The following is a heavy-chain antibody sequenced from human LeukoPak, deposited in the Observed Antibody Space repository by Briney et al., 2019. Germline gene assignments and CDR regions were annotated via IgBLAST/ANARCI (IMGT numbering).Heavy chain of an antibody. D-gene: IGHD6-19*01. Sequence: GGSLRLSCAASGFTVSSTYMSWVRQAPGKGLEWVSIFYSGGSTYYADSVKGRFTISRDNAKNTLYLQMNSLRAEDTAVYYCARGGAVAGTGDYWGQGTLVTVSS. J-gene: IGHJ4*02. CDR3: ARGGAVAGTGDY. CDR1: GFTVSSTY. V-gene: IGHV3-53*01. CDR2: FYSGGST.